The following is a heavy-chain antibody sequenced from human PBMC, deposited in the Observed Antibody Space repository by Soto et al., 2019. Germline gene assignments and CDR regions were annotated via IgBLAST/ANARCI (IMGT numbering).Heavy chain of an antibody. Sequence: NPSETLSLTCVVYDGSLTEYHWSWVRQTPGKGLEWIGEVSHHGTSHYNPSLGSRVIMSFDTSKDQFSLTLQSVTAADTGIYYCARGQSAVDVFFPTPVSFDPWGPGTPVTVSS. CDR3: ARGQSAVDVFFPTPVSFDP. D-gene: IGHD1-1*01. CDR1: DGSLTEYH. V-gene: IGHV4-34*01. J-gene: IGHJ5*02. CDR2: VSHHGTS.